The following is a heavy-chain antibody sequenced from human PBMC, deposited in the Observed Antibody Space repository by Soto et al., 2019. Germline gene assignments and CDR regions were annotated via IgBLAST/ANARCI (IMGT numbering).Heavy chain of an antibody. CDR3: VPLQPSAIVGRPGVDV. J-gene: IGHJ6*02. Sequence: QVQLVQSGAEVKKPGSSVKVSCKASGDTFSRYAITWVRQAPGQGLEWMGGVIPLFRTTNYAQKFQGRVTITADESTTTAYMELSDLRSEDTAVYYCVPLQPSAIVGRPGVDVWGQRTTVTVSS. V-gene: IGHV1-69*01. CDR2: VIPLFRTT. D-gene: IGHD6-6*01. CDR1: GDTFSRYA.